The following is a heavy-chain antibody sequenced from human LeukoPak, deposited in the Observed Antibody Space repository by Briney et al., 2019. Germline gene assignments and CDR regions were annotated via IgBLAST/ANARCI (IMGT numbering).Heavy chain of an antibody. V-gene: IGHV1-2*02. CDR3: ARGVELWFEVERNNFDY. CDR2: VIPVYGTA. D-gene: IGHD3-10*01. Sequence: EASVKVSCKASGYSFSNYVIAWVRQAPGQGLEWMGGVIPVYGTAQYAQKFQGRVTMTRDTSISTAYVELSRLRSDDTAVYYCARGVELWFEVERNNFDYWGQGTLVTVSS. CDR1: GYSFSNYV. J-gene: IGHJ4*02.